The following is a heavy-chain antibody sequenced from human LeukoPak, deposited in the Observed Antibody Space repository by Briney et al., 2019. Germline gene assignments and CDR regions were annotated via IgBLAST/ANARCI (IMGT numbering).Heavy chain of an antibody. CDR1: GYSISSGYY. CDR3: ARHHGYSSSSHYFDY. Sequence: SGTLSLTCAVSGYSISSGYYWGRIRQPPGKGLEWIGSIYHSESTYYNPSLKSRVTISVDTSKNQFSLKLSSVTAADTAVYYCARHHGYSSSSHYFDYWGQGTLVTVSS. V-gene: IGHV4-38-2*01. J-gene: IGHJ4*02. CDR2: IYHSEST. D-gene: IGHD6-6*01.